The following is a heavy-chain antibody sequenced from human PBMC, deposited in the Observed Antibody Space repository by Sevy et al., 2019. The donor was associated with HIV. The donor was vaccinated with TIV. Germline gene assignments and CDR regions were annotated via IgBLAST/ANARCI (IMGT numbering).Heavy chain of an antibody. CDR2: RNRDGSEK. Sequence: GGSLRLSCVASGFMFSNYWMSWVRLAPGKGLEWVASRNRDGSEKDYVASVKGGFTISRDNAKNSLYLQMNSLRVEDTAVYYCATDCSSTSCLWGMDVWGPGTTVTVSS. CDR3: ATDCSSTSCLWGMDV. V-gene: IGHV3-7*03. D-gene: IGHD2-2*01. J-gene: IGHJ6*02. CDR1: GFMFSNYW.